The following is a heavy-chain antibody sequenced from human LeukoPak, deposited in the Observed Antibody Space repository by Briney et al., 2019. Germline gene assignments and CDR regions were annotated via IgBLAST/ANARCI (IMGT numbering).Heavy chain of an antibody. V-gene: IGHV3-7*01. Sequence: GGSLRLSCAASGFTFSSYWMSWVRQAPGKGLEWVANIKQDGSEKYYVDSVRGRLTISRDNAKNSLYLQMNSLRAEDTAVYYCARGDWLPLPYAFDHWGQGTLVTVSS. J-gene: IGHJ4*02. CDR2: IKQDGSEK. CDR1: GFTFSSYW. D-gene: IGHD5-12*01. CDR3: ARGDWLPLPYAFDH.